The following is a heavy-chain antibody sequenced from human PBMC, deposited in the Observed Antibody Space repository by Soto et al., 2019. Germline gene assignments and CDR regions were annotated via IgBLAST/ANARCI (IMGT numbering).Heavy chain of an antibody. CDR3: ARHTPAISISDH. CDR1: GGSFSGYS. J-gene: IGHJ4*02. CDR2: INHSGST. V-gene: IGHV4-34*01. D-gene: IGHD2-15*01. Sequence: SETPSLTCAVYGGSFSGYSWTWIRQPPGTGLEWIGEINHSGSTNYNPSLKSRVTISVDTSKNQFSLKLTSVTAADTAVYYCARHTPAISISDHWGQGTLVTVSS.